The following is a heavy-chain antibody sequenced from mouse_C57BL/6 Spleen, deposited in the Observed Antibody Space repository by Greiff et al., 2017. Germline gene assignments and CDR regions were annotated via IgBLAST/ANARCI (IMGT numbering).Heavy chain of an antibody. CDR1: GYTFTSYW. CDR3: ARSMVYYDYFYAMDY. J-gene: IGHJ4*01. V-gene: IGHV1-53*01. D-gene: IGHD2-4*01. Sequence: QVQLQQPGTELVKPGASVKLSCKASGYTFTSYWMHWVKQRPGQGLEWIGNINPSNGGTNYNEKFKSKATLTVDKSSSTAYMQLSSLTSEDSAVYYCARSMVYYDYFYAMDYWGQGTSVTVSS. CDR2: INPSNGGT.